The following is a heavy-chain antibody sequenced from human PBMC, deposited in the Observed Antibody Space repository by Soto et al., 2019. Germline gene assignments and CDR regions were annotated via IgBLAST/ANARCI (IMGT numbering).Heavy chain of an antibody. CDR2: IYYSGYT. D-gene: IGHD2-15*01. Sequence: SETLSLTCTVSGGSISSGGYYWSWIRQHPGKGLEWIGFIYYSGYTYYNPSLKSRVSISVDTSRNQFSLKLSSVTAADTAVYYCARVLGYCTGGNCYPDYWGQGTLVTVSS. J-gene: IGHJ4*02. V-gene: IGHV4-31*03. CDR3: ARVLGYCTGGNCYPDY. CDR1: GGSISSGGYY.